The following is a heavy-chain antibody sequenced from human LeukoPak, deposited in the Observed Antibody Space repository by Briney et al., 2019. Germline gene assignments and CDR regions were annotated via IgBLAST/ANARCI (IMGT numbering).Heavy chain of an antibody. Sequence: GGSLRLSCAASGFTFSSYWMSWVRQAPGKGLEWVANIKQDGSEKYYVDSVKGRFTISRDNAKNSLYLQMNSLRAEDTAVYYCARYSQYYYYYYMDVWGKGTTVTVSS. CDR1: GFTFSSYW. D-gene: IGHD2-21*01. J-gene: IGHJ6*03. CDR3: ARYSQYYYYYYMDV. V-gene: IGHV3-7*01. CDR2: IKQDGSEK.